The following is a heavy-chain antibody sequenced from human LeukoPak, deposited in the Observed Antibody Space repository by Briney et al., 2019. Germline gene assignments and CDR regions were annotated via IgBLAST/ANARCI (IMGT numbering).Heavy chain of an antibody. CDR1: GYTFTGYY. V-gene: IGHV1-2*02. CDR3: ATDYAGNSVPDY. J-gene: IGHJ4*02. D-gene: IGHD4-23*01. Sequence: ASVKVSCKASGYTFTGYYMHWVRQAPGQGLEWMGWINPNSGGTNYAQKFQGRVTMTRDASIRTAYMELSWLRSDDTALYYCATDYAGNSVPDYWGQGTLATVSS. CDR2: INPNSGGT.